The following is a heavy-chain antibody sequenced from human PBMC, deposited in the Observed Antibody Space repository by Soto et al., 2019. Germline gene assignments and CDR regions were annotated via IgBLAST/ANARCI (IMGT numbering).Heavy chain of an antibody. CDR3: ARGSYDYIWGSYRYTYYFDY. V-gene: IGHV1-18*01. CDR1: GYTFTSYG. J-gene: IGHJ4*02. D-gene: IGHD3-16*02. Sequence: QVQLVQSGAEVKKPGASVKVSCKASGYTFTSYGISWVRQAPGQGLEWMGWISAYNGNTNYAQKLQGRVTMTTDTSTRTGYMELRSLRSDDTAVYYCARGSYDYIWGSYRYTYYFDYWGQGTLVTVSS. CDR2: ISAYNGNT.